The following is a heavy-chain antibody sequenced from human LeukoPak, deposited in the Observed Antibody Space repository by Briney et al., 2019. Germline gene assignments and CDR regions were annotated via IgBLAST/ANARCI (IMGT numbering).Heavy chain of an antibody. V-gene: IGHV3-23*01. CDR3: ARDLGLYSPPNYYYYYMDV. CDR2: ISASGGST. J-gene: IGHJ6*03. Sequence: GGSLRLSCAASGFTFSTYAMSWVRQAPGKGLEWVSSISASGGSTYYVDSVKGRFTISRDNSKNTLYLQMNSLRAEDTAVYYCARDLGLYSPPNYYYYYMDVWGKGTTVTVSS. D-gene: IGHD3-10*01. CDR1: GFTFSTYA.